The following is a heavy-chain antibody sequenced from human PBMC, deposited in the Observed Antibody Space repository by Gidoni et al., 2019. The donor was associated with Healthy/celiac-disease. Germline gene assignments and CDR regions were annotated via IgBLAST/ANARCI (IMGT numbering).Heavy chain of an antibody. V-gene: IGHV4-39*01. J-gene: IGHJ3*02. D-gene: IGHD3-10*01. CDR1: GGSISSSSYY. Sequence: QLQLQESGPGLVQPSETLSLTCTVSGGSISSSSYYWGWIRQPPGKGLEWIGSIYYSGSTYYNPSLKSRVTISVDTSKNQFSLKLSSVTAADTAVYYGARNDYYGSGSFDAFDIWGQGTMVTVSS. CDR3: ARNDYYGSGSFDAFDI. CDR2: IYYSGST.